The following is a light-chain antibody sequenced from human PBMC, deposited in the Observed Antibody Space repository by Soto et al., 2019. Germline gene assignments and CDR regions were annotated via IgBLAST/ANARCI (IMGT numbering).Light chain of an antibody. V-gene: IGLV2-14*01. Sequence: QSALTQPASVSWSPGQSITISCTGTSSDVGGYNYVSWYQQHPGKAPKLMIYDVSNRPSGVSNRFSGSKSGNTASLTISGLQAEDEADYYCSSYTSISALYVFGTGTKLTVL. CDR2: DVS. CDR1: SSDVGGYNY. J-gene: IGLJ1*01. CDR3: SSYTSISALYV.